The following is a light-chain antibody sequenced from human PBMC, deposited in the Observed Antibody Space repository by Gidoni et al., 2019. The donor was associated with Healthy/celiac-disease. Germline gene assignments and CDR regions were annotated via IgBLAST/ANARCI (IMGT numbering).Light chain of an antibody. J-gene: IGKJ1*01. CDR3: MQALQTPRT. CDR1: QILLHSNGYNY. Sequence: DIVMTQSPLYLPVTPGEPASISCRSSQILLHSNGYNYLDWYLQKPGQSPQLLIYLGSNRASGVPDRFSGSGAGTDFTMKSSRVEDEDVGVYYCMQALQTPRTFGQGTKVEIK. CDR2: LGS. V-gene: IGKV2-28*01.